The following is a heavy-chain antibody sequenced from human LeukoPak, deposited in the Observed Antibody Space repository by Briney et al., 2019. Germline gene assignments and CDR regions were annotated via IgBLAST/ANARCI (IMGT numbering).Heavy chain of an antibody. D-gene: IGHD3-10*01. V-gene: IGHV3-74*01. Sequence: GGSLRLSCVASGFTFSNYWMHWVRHTPGKGLVWVSRINRDASQRNYTDSVKGRFTISRDNSKNTLYLQMNSLRAEDTAVYYCARDLYGSGSHPQDYWGQGTLVTVSS. CDR1: GFTFSNYW. CDR3: ARDLYGSGSHPQDY. J-gene: IGHJ4*02. CDR2: INRDASQR.